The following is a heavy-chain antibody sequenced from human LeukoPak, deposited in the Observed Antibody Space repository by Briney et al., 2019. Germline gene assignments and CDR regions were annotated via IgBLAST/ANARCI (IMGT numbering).Heavy chain of an antibody. V-gene: IGHV4-34*01. CDR2: INHSGST. Sequence: SETLSLTCAVYGGSFSGYYWSWIRQPPGKGLEWIGEINHSGSTNYNPSLKSRVTISVDTSKNQFSLKLSSVTAADTAVYYCARGTATIFGVVRPRWFDPWGQGTLVTVSS. CDR3: ARGTATIFGVVRPRWFDP. CDR1: GGSFSGYY. D-gene: IGHD3-3*01. J-gene: IGHJ5*02.